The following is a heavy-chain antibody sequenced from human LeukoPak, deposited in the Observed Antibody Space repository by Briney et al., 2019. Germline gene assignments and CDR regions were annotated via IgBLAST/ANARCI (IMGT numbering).Heavy chain of an antibody. Sequence: PGRSLRLSCAASGFTFSSYAMHWVRQAPGKGLEWVAVISYDGSNKYYADSVKGRFTISRDNSKNTLYLQMNSLRAEDTAVYYCASGLGNFDYWGQGTLVAVSS. D-gene: IGHD5-12*01. CDR3: ASGLGNFDY. V-gene: IGHV3-30-3*01. CDR2: ISYDGSNK. CDR1: GFTFSSYA. J-gene: IGHJ4*02.